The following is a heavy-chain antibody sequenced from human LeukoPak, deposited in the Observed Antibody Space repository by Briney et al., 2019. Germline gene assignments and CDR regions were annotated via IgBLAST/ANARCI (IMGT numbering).Heavy chain of an antibody. CDR1: GYRINAYW. J-gene: IGHJ3*01. D-gene: IGHD3-22*01. CDR2: IYPDDSDT. Sequence: GESLKISWKGSGYRINAYWIAWVRQMPGKGLGWRGIIYPDDSDTRYSPSFQGQVTISADKSVRTAYLQWSSLKASDTAMYYCARPNITSYYDSRGYDAFDVWGQGTMVTVSS. CDR3: ARPNITSYYDSRGYDAFDV. V-gene: IGHV5-51*01.